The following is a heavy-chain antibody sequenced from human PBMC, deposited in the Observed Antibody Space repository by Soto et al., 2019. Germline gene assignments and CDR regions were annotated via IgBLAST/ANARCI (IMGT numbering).Heavy chain of an antibody. V-gene: IGHV4-34*01. CDR1: GGSFSGYY. D-gene: IGHD3-10*01. CDR2: INHSGST. J-gene: IGHJ2*01. CDR3: ARGSVRWFGEYDL. Sequence: QVQLQQWGAGLLKPSETLSLTCAVYGGSFSGYYWSWIRQPPGKGLEWIGEINHSGSTKDNPSLKSLVTISVDTSKNQFSLTLSSVTAADTAVYYCARGSVRWFGEYDLWGRGTLVNVSA.